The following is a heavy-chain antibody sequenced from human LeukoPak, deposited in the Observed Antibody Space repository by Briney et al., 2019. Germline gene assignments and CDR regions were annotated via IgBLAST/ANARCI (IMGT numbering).Heavy chain of an antibody. D-gene: IGHD6-19*01. CDR1: GFTFSDYY. CDR2: ISSSGSTI. V-gene: IGHV3-11*01. Sequence: KPGGSLRLSCAASGFTFSDYYMSWIRQAPGKGLEWVSYISSSGSTIYYADSAKGRFTISRDNAKNSLYLQMNSLRAEDTAVYYCARVTGLANYYYYMDVWGKGTTVTVSS. J-gene: IGHJ6*03. CDR3: ARVTGLANYYYYMDV.